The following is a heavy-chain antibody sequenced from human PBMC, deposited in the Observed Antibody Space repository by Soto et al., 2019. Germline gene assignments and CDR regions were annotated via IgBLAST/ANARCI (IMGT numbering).Heavy chain of an antibody. CDR3: ARDGSPYYGDYARNWFDP. J-gene: IGHJ5*02. D-gene: IGHD4-17*01. V-gene: IGHV3-11*01. CDR1: GFTFSDYY. Sequence: GGSLRLSCAASGFTFSDYYMSWIRQAPGKGLEWVSYISSSGSTISYADSVKGRFTISRDNAKNSLYLQMNSLRAEDTAVYYCARDGSPYYGDYARNWFDPWGQGTLVTVSS. CDR2: ISSSGSTI.